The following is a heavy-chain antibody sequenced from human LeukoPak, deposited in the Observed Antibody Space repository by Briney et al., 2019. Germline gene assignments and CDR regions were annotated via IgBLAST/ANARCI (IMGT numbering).Heavy chain of an antibody. V-gene: IGHV4-39*01. CDR2: ISYSGST. D-gene: IGHD2-15*01. J-gene: IGHJ4*02. CDR1: GGSISSSSYF. Sequence: SETLSLTCTVSGGSISSSSYFWGWIRQPPGKGLEWIGSISYSGSTYYNPSLKSRVTISVGTSKNQFSLKLNSVTTADTAVYYCARSVNIVVEYYFDYWGQGTLVTVSS. CDR3: ARSVNIVVEYYFDY.